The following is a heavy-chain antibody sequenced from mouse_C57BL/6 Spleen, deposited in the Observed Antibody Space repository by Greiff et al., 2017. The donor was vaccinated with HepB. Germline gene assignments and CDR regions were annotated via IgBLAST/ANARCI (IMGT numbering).Heavy chain of an antibody. CDR3: ARQGTGAGYFGY. V-gene: IGHV5-6*01. D-gene: IGHD4-1*01. J-gene: IGHJ2*01. CDR1: GFTFSSYG. CDR2: ISSGGSYT. Sequence: EVQGVESGGDLVKPGGSLKLSCAASGFTFSSYGMSWVRQTPDKRLEWVATISSGGSYTYYPDSVKGRFTISRDNAKNTQYLQMSSLKSEDTAMYYCARQGTGAGYFGYWGQGTTLTVSS.